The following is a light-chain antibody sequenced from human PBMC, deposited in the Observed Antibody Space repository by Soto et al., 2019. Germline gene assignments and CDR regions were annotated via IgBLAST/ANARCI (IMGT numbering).Light chain of an antibody. CDR1: QSVSNW. V-gene: IGKV1-5*01. J-gene: IGKJ1*01. CDR2: DVS. Sequence: DIQMTQSPSTLSASVGERVTITCRASQSVSNWLAWYQQKPGQAPNLLIYDVSSLESGVPSRFSGSGSGTEFILTISSLQPDDFATYYCQQYDSYSWTVGQGTKVEMK. CDR3: QQYDSYSWT.